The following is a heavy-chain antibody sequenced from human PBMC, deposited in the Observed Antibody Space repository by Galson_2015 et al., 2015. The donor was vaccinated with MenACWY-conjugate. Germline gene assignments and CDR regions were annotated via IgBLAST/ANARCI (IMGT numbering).Heavy chain of an antibody. D-gene: IGHD3-22*01. V-gene: IGHV3-23*01. CDR1: GFTFSKCV. CDR2: ISGSGGDI. CDR3: AKGANYYDSSGKRYDAFDI. Sequence: SLRLSCAASGFTFSKCVMSWVSQAPGKGLEWVSGISGSGGDIDYADSVKGRFTISRDNSKNTVYLQTNSLRAEDTAVYHCAKGANYYDSSGKRYDAFDIWGQGTMVTVSS. J-gene: IGHJ3*02.